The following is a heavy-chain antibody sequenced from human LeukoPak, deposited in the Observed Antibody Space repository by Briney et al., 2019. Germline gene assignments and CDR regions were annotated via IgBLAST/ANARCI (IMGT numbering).Heavy chain of an antibody. CDR2: ISGSGGST. CDR3: AKGWGPPSIAVAGTGFDY. J-gene: IGHJ4*02. CDR1: GFTFSSYA. D-gene: IGHD6-19*01. V-gene: IGHV3-23*01. Sequence: PGGSLRLSCAASGFTFSSYAMSWVRQAPRKGLEWVSAISGSGGSTYYADSVKGRFTISRDNSKNTLYLQMNSLRAEDTAVYYCAKGWGPPSIAVAGTGFDYWGQGTLVTVSS.